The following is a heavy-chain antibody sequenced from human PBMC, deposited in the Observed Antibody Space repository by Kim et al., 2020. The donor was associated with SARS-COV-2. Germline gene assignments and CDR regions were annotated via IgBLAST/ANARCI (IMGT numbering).Heavy chain of an antibody. CDR2: INPNSGGT. Sequence: ASVKVSCKASGYTFTGYYMHWVRQAPGQGLEWMGWINPNSGGTNYAQKFQGRVTMTRDTSISTAYMELSRLRSDDTAVYYCARDRDYNAQIAKNHYYYYGMDVWGQGTTVTVSS. CDR1: GYTFTGYY. D-gene: IGHD3-10*01. CDR3: ARDRDYNAQIAKNHYYYYGMDV. V-gene: IGHV1-2*02. J-gene: IGHJ6*02.